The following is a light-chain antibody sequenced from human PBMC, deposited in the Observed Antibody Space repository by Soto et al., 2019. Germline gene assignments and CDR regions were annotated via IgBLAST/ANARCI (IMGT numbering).Light chain of an antibody. CDR1: SSNIGSNT. V-gene: IGLV1-44*01. Sequence: QAVVTQAPSASGTPGQGVPISCSGSSSNIGSNTVNWYRQLPGTAPKLLIYSNNQRPSGVPGRFSGSKSGTSAYLAISDLQSDDEADYYCAAWDDSLNGLYVFGTGTKLTVL. CDR3: AAWDDSLNGLYV. CDR2: SNN. J-gene: IGLJ1*01.